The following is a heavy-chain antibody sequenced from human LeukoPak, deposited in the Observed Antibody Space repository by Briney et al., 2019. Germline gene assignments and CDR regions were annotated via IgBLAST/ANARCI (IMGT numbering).Heavy chain of an antibody. V-gene: IGHV4-39*01. D-gene: IGHD6-19*01. CDR2: IYYSGST. CDR1: GGSISSSSYY. J-gene: IGHJ4*02. CDR3: AITLSGWYQDAFDY. Sequence: SETLSLTCTVSGGSISSSSYYWGWIRQPPGKGLEWIGSIYYSGSTYYNPSLKSRVTISVDTSKNQFSLKLSSVTAADTAVYYCAITLSGWYQDAFDYWGQGTLVTVSS.